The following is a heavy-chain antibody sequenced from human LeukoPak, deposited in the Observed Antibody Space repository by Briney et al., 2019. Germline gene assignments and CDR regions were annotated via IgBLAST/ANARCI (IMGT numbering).Heavy chain of an antibody. J-gene: IGHJ4*02. V-gene: IGHV1-69*05. CDR3: ARGRGGSYHDY. Sequence: SVKVSCKASGGTFSSYAISWVRQAPGQGLEWMGRITPIFGTANYAQKFQGRVTITTDESTSTAYMELSSLRSEGTAVYYCARGRGGSYHDYWGQGTLVTVSS. CDR2: ITPIFGTA. CDR1: GGTFSSYA. D-gene: IGHD1-26*01.